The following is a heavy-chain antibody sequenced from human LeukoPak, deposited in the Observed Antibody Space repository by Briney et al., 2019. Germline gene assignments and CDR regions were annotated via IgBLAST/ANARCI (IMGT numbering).Heavy chain of an antibody. D-gene: IGHD3/OR15-3a*01. V-gene: IGHV4-59*01. J-gene: IGHJ3*02. Sequence: PSETLSLTCTVSGGSISSYYWSWIRQPPGKGLEWIGYIYYSGSTNYNPSLKSRVTISVDTSKNQFSLKLSSVTAADTAVYYCARFLNWRDASDIWGQGTMVTVSS. CDR1: GGSISSYY. CDR3: ARFLNWRDASDI. CDR2: IYYSGST.